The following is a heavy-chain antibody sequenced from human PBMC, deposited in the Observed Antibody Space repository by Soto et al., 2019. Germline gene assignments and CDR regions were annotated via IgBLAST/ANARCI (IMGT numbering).Heavy chain of an antibody. D-gene: IGHD7-27*01. J-gene: IGHJ4*02. CDR3: ATQLPGDLDL. V-gene: IGHV1-69*13. CDR1: GGTFSTSA. CDR2: IIPVFGTP. Sequence: QVQLVQSGAEVRKPGSSVKVSCVASGGTFSTSAMNWVRQAPGQGLEWVGGIIPVFGTPTYAQSLQGMVTLTVDVSTTTAYMDLTRLRPEATAVDYCATQLPGDLDLWGQGTLVIVSS.